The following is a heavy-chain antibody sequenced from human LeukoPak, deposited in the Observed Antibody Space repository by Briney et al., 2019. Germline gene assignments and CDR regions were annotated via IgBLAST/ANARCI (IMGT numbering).Heavy chain of an antibody. CDR2: IKQDGSEK. D-gene: IGHD3-10*01. J-gene: IGHJ4*02. CDR3: ASNVLLWFGESAFDF. CDR1: GFTFSSYW. V-gene: IGHV3-7*01. Sequence: GGSLRLSCAASGFTFSSYWMSWVRQAPGKGLEWVANIKQDGSEKYYVDSVKGRFTISRDNAKNSLYLQMNSLRAEDTAVYYCASNVLLWFGESAFDFWGQGTLVTVSS.